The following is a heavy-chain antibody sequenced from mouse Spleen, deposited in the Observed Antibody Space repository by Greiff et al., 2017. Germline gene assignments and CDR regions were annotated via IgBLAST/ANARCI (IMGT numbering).Heavy chain of an antibody. V-gene: IGHV1-7*01. CDR3: ARPIYYGNWFAY. Sequence: VKLMESGAELAKPGASVKMSCKASGYTFTSYWMHWVKQRPGQGLEWIGYINPSTGYTEYNQKFKDKATLTADKSSSTAYMQLSSLTSEDSAVYYCARPIYYGNWFAYWGQGTLVTVSA. D-gene: IGHD2-1*01. CDR2: INPSTGYT. CDR1: GYTFTSYW. J-gene: IGHJ3*01.